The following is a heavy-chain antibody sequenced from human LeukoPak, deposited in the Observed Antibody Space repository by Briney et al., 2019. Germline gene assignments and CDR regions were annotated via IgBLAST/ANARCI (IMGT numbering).Heavy chain of an antibody. CDR1: GFTFSSYA. J-gene: IGHJ4*02. CDR3: AKGREAYSGSYTPFDY. Sequence: GGSLRLSCAASGFTFSSYAMHWVRQAPGKGLEWVAVISYDGSNKYYADSVKGRFTISRDSSKNTLYLQMNSLRAEDTAVYYCAKGREAYSGSYTPFDYWGQGTLVTVSS. D-gene: IGHD1-26*01. CDR2: ISYDGSNK. V-gene: IGHV3-30-3*01.